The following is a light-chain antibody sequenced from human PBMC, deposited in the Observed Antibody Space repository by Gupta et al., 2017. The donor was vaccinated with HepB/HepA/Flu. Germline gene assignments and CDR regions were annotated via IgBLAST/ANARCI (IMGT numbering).Light chain of an antibody. J-gene: IGKJ1*01. Sequence: EIVLAQSPVTVSVSPGERATLSCRASQDISVNLAWYQQKSGQAPRLLIYHASARAADIPARFSGSGSGTEFTLTISSLQSEDFAIYYCQQYENWSGTFGQGSKVEIK. CDR1: QDISVN. CDR3: QQYENWSGT. CDR2: HAS. V-gene: IGKV3-15*01.